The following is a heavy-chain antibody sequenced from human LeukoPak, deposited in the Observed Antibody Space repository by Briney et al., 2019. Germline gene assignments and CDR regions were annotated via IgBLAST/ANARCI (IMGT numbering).Heavy chain of an antibody. CDR3: ARALLRYFDWYYFDY. V-gene: IGHV1-18*01. D-gene: IGHD3-9*01. CDR1: GYTFTSYG. J-gene: IGHJ4*02. Sequence: ASVKVSCKASGYTFTSYGISWVRQAPGQGLEWMGWISAYNGNTNYAQKLQGRVTMTTDTSTSTAYMELRSLRSDDTAVYYCARALLRYFDWYYFDYWGQETLVTVSS. CDR2: ISAYNGNT.